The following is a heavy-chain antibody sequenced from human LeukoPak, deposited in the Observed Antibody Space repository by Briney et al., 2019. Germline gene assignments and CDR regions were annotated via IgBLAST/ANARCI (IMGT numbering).Heavy chain of an antibody. CDR1: VGSIISYY. V-gene: IGHV4-4*07. CDR2: IYTSGST. J-gene: IGHJ4*02. D-gene: IGHD4-11*01. CDR3: ARSRADDYMPRD. Sequence: SETLSLTCTVSVGSIISYYWSWIRQPAGKGLEWIGRIYTSGSTNYNPSLKSRVTISVDKSKNQFSLKLSSVTAADTAVYYCARSRADDYMPRDWGQGTLVTVSS.